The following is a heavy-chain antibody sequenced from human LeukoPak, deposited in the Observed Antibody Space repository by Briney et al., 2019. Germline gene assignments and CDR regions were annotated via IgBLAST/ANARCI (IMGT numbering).Heavy chain of an antibody. CDR1: GFTVSSNY. J-gene: IGHJ3*02. D-gene: IGHD2-15*01. CDR3: ASPYSQDDAFDI. V-gene: IGHV3-66*01. Sequence: PGGSLRLSCAASGFTVSSNYMSWVRQAPGKGLDWVSVIYSGGSTYYADSVKGRFTISRDNSKNTLYLQMNSLRAEDTAVYYCASPYSQDDAFDIWGQGTMVTVSS. CDR2: IYSGGST.